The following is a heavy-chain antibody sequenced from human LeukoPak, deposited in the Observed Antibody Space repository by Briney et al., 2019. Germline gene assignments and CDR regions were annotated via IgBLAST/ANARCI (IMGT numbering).Heavy chain of an antibody. Sequence: PSETLSLTCTVSGGSISSYYWSWIRQPAGKGLEWIGRIYTSGSTNYNPSLKSRVTMSVDTSKNQFSLKLSSVTAADTAVYYCARERAAAGTWAYYGMDVWGQGTTVTVSS. CDR2: IYTSGST. J-gene: IGHJ6*02. D-gene: IGHD6-13*01. CDR3: ARERAAAGTWAYYGMDV. V-gene: IGHV4-4*07. CDR1: GGSISSYY.